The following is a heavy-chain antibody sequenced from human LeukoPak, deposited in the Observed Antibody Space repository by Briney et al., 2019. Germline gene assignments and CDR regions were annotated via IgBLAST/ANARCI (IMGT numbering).Heavy chain of an antibody. CDR3: ASSDYDSSGSAFDI. CDR1: GFAFEDHA. CDR2: ISSNSATS. Sequence: GGSLTLSCAASGFAFEDHALHRVRQAPGKGLEWVAGISSNSATSGYAESVKGRFTISRDNAKNSLYLEMTNLRTEDTAFYYCASSDYDSSGSAFDIWGQGTMVTVSS. J-gene: IGHJ3*02. D-gene: IGHD3-22*01. V-gene: IGHV3-9*01.